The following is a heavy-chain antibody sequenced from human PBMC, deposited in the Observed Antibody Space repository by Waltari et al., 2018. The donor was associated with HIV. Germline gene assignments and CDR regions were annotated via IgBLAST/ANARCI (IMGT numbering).Heavy chain of an antibody. CDR1: GFSFYTYS. Sequence: EVQLVESGGGLIQPGRSLRLSCAASGFSFYTYSMTWVRQAPGKGLEWISHLTSSSSTVHYADSVKGRFTGSRDNGKNSLFLQMTSLRVEDTAVYYCARVGTGAGVLDYYVMDVWGQGTTVTVSS. J-gene: IGHJ6*02. V-gene: IGHV3-48*01. CDR2: LTSSSSTV. D-gene: IGHD1-1*01. CDR3: ARVGTGAGVLDYYVMDV.